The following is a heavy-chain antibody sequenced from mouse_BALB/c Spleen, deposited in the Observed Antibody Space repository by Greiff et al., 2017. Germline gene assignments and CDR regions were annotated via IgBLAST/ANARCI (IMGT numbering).Heavy chain of an antibody. J-gene: IGHJ3*01. D-gene: IGHD2-3*01. V-gene: IGHV2-2*02. CDR1: GFSLTSYG. CDR3: ARKGNGYYGQFAY. CDR2: IWSGGST. Sequence: VKLVESGPGLVQPSQSLSITCTVSGFSLTSYGVHWVRQSPGKGLEWLGVIWSGGSTDYNAAFISRLSISKDNSKSQVFFKMNSLQANDTAIYYCARKGNGYYGQFAYWGQGTLVTVSA.